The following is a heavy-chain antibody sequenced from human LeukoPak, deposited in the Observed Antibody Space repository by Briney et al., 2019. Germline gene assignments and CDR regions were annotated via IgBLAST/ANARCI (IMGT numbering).Heavy chain of an antibody. V-gene: IGHV4-34*01. CDR2: INHSGST. CDR1: GGSFSGYY. D-gene: IGHD3-22*01. J-gene: IGHJ4*02. CDR3: AISTYYYDSSGYSEHPFDY. Sequence: PSETLSLTCAVYGGSFSGYYWSWIRQPPGKGLEWIGEINHSGSTNCNPSLKSRVTISVDTSKNQFSLKLSSVTAADAAVYYCAISTYYYDSSGYSEHPFDYWGQGTLVTVSS.